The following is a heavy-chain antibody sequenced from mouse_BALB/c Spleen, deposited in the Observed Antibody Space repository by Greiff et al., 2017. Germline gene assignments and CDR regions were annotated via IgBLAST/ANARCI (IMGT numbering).Heavy chain of an antibody. CDR2: INPSTGYT. D-gene: IGHD2-4*01. CDR3: ARAILITRAWFAY. V-gene: IGHV1-7*01. J-gene: IGHJ3*01. CDR1: GYTFTSYW. Sequence: QVQLKQSGAELAKPGASVKMSCKASGYTFTSYWMHWVKQRPGQGLEWIGYINPSTGYTEYNQKFKDKATLTADKSSSTAYMQLSSLTSEDSAVYYCARAILITRAWFAYWGQGTLVTVSA.